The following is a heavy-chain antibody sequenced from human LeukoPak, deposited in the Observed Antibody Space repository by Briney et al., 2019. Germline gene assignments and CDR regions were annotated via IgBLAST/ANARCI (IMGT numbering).Heavy chain of an antibody. V-gene: IGHV1-3*01. D-gene: IGHD6-13*01. J-gene: IGHJ6*04. CDR2: INAGNGNT. CDR3: ARDQARLPYSSSWHTRPRGYYYYGMDV. CDR1: LYTFTRYA. Sequence: ASVPVSRQACLYTFTRYAMHWVRQAPGQRLEGMGWINAGNGNTKYSQKFQGRVTITRETPASTAYMELSSLRSEDTAVYYCARDQARLPYSSSWHTRPRGYYYYGMDVWGKGTTVTVPS.